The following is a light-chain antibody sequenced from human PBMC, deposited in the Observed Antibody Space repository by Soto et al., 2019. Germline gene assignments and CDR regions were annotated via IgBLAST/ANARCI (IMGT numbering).Light chain of an antibody. CDR3: QSSDSSGRYPYV. J-gene: IGLJ1*01. CDR1: ALPKQY. Sequence: YELTQPPSVSVSPGQTARITCSGDALPKQYAYWYQQKPGQAPVVVIYKDNERPSGIPERFSGSTSGTTVTLTISGVQAEDEADYFCQSSDSSGRYPYVFGTGTKVT. CDR2: KDN. V-gene: IGLV3-25*02.